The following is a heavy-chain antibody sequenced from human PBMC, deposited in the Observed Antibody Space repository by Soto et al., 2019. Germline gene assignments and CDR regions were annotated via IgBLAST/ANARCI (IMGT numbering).Heavy chain of an antibody. CDR3: VGGQYYFDY. CDR2: ISYDGSNK. D-gene: IGHD3-10*01. V-gene: IGHV3-30*03. Sequence: QVQLVESGGGVVQPGTSLRLSCEASGFPFTTYGMHWVREAPTKGLDWVAVISYDGSNKYYADSVRGRFTISRDTSKNTLYLHMNSLRPEDTALYYCVGGQYYFDYRGQGTLVTVSS. J-gene: IGHJ4*02. CDR1: GFPFTTYG.